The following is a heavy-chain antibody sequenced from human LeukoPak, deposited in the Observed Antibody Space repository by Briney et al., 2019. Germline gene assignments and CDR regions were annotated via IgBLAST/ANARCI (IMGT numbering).Heavy chain of an antibody. CDR1: GGPISSGGYY. CDR2: IYYSGST. CDR3: ASGFEKNYYDSSGYYFDY. J-gene: IGHJ4*02. Sequence: SETLSLTCTVSGGPISSGGYYWSWIRQHPGKGLEWIGYIYYSGSTYYNPSLKSRVTISVDTSKNQFSLKLSSVTAADTAVYYCASGFEKNYYDSSGYYFDYWGQGTLVTVSS. V-gene: IGHV4-31*03. D-gene: IGHD3-22*01.